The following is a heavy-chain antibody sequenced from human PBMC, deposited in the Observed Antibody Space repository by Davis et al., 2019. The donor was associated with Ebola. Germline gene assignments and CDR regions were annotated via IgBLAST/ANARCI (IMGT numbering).Heavy chain of an antibody. V-gene: IGHV3-23*01. CDR2: ISGSGGNT. J-gene: IGHJ6*02. CDR3: ARQLPYYSYGMDV. Sequence: GESLKISCAASGFTFSSYAMSWVRQAPGKGLEWVSAISGSGGNTYYADSVKGRFTISRDNSKNTLYLQMNSLRAEDTAVYFCARQLPYYSYGMDVWGQGTTVTVSS. CDR1: GFTFSSYA. D-gene: IGHD2-2*01.